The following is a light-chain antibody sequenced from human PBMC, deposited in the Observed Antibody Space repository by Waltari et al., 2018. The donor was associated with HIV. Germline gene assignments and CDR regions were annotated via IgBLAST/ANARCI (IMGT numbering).Light chain of an antibody. J-gene: IGLJ1*01. CDR3: MIWHSSASAYV. V-gene: IGLV5-45*01. Sequence: QAVLTQPASLSASPGASARLTCTLRSGIKVGTYNIYWFQQKPGIPPHYLLRYKSLSENHRCSGAPSRFSGSNDPSANAAVLLISALQSEDEADYYCMIWHSSASAYVFGAGTKVTVL. CDR1: SGIKVGTYN. CDR2: YKSLSEN.